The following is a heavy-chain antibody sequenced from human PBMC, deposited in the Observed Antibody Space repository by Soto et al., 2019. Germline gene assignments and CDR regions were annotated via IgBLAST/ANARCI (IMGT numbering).Heavy chain of an antibody. CDR1: GFTFSNAW. D-gene: IGHD3-3*01. CDR3: ATFSRSDIEGWM. Sequence: EVQLVESGGGLVEPGGSLRLSCAASGFTFSNAWMSWVRQAPGKGLEWVGRMRTKAAGGTVDYAAPVKGRFSISRDDSNSTLYLQMNSLNLEDTAVYYCATFSRSDIEGWMWGQGTLVTVSS. V-gene: IGHV3-15*01. J-gene: IGHJ4*02. CDR2: MRTKAAGGTV.